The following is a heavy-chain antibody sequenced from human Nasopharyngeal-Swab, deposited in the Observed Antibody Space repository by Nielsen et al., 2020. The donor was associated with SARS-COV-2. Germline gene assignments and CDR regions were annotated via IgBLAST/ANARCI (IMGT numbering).Heavy chain of an antibody. V-gene: IGHV3-23*01. CDR3: AKDDFCPACAFDV. CDR1: GFDFWKYA. CDR2: VSKNDGSLT. Sequence: GASLKISCAASGFDFWKYAMSWVRQAPGKGLEWVSTVSKNDGSLTFYADSVKGRFTISRDTSKTTVSLQLNSLRAEDTAVYYCAKDDFCPACAFDVWGQGTIVTVSS. J-gene: IGHJ3*01. D-gene: IGHD2-21*02.